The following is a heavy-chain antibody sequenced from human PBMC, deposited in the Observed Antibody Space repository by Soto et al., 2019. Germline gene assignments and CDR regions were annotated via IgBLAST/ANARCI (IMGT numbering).Heavy chain of an antibody. CDR2: INAGNGNT. D-gene: IGHD1-26*01. CDR3: AKVSIVGATTPLFDY. J-gene: IGHJ4*02. V-gene: IGHV1-3*01. CDR1: GYTFTSYA. Sequence: GASVKVSCKASGYTFTSYAMHWGRQAPGQRLEWMGWINAGNGNTKYSQKFQGRVTITRDTSASTAYMELSSLRSEDTAVYYCAKVSIVGATTPLFDYWGQGTLVTVSS.